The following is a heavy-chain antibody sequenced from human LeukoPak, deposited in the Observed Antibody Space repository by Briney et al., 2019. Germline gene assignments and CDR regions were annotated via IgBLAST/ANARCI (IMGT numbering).Heavy chain of an antibody. V-gene: IGHV4-38-2*01. J-gene: IGHJ4*02. CDR1: GYSISSGYY. CDR2: IYHSRST. D-gene: IGHD6-13*01. Sequence: PSETLSLTCAASGYSISSGYYWGWIRQPPGKGLEWIGSIYHSRSTYYNPSLKSRVTISVDTSKNQFSLKVSSVTAADTAVYYCARAQDEYSSSRLWGQGTLVTVSS. CDR3: ARAQDEYSSSRL.